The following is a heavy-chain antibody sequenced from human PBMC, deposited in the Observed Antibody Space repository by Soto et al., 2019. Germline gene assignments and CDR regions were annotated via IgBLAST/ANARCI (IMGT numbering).Heavy chain of an antibody. Sequence: QVQLVESGGGLVKPGGSLRLSCAASGFTFSDYYMSWIRQAPGKGLEWVSYISSSGSTIYYADSVKGRVTISRDNAKNPLYLQMKRPRAEEPAVYYCAGVLLWFGELPDEHWGQGTLVTVSS. CDR3: AGVLLWFGELPDEH. CDR1: GFTFSDYY. V-gene: IGHV3-11*01. D-gene: IGHD3-10*01. CDR2: ISSSGSTI. J-gene: IGHJ1*01.